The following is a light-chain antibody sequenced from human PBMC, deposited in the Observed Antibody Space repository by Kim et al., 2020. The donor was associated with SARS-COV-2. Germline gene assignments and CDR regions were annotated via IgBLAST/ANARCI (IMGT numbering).Light chain of an antibody. CDR1: TTDVGNYNF. CDR3: CSYASGSTLI. CDR2: DGT. J-gene: IGLJ2*01. V-gene: IGLV2-14*02. Sequence: GQSFTISCTGTTTDVGNYNFVSWYQHHPGEAPKVLIYDGTKRPSGVSNRFFGSKSGNTASLTISGLQTEDEADYYCCSYASGSTLIFGGGTQLTVL.